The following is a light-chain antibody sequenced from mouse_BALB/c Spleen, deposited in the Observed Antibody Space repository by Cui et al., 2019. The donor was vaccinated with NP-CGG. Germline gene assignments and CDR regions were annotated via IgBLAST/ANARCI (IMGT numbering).Light chain of an antibody. CDR1: TGAVTTGNY. CDR3: VLWYSNHWV. CDR2: GTK. V-gene: IGLV1*01. J-gene: IGLJ1*01. Sequence: AFVPQDPAPTTSPGETVTLTCRSSTGAVTTGNYANWVQEKPDHLFTGLIGGTKNRAPGVPARFSGSLIGDKAALTITGAQTEDEAIYFCVLWYSNHWVFGGGTKLTVL.